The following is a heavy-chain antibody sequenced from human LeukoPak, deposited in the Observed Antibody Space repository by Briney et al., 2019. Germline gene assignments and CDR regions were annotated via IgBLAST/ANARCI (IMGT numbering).Heavy chain of an antibody. CDR1: GDSISSGDYS. CDR2: IFHSGPS. D-gene: IGHD3-10*01. CDR3: ARELWFVNAPGSWLDP. Sequence: SETLSLTCAVSGDSISSGDYSWSWIRQPSGKGLEWIGYIFHSGPSYYNPSLKSRVTISVDKSENQFSLRLTSVTAADTAVYYCARELWFVNAPGSWLDPWGQGALVTVSS. J-gene: IGHJ5*02. V-gene: IGHV4-30-2*01.